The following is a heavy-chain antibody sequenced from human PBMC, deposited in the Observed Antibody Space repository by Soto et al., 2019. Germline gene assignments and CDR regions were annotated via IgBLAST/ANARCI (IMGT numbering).Heavy chain of an antibody. CDR3: GRKYPGTRPFDY. V-gene: IGHV3-23*01. D-gene: IGHD2-2*01. Sequence: GWSLILSCESSVFTFNSYAMNWLRQAPGKGLPWVSAIGTEGNTYYANSAECRFTISRHNSRTTLYLQMNSLRAEDTTLYYCGRKYPGTRPFDYWGQGTLVTVSS. CDR2: IGTEGNT. CDR1: VFTFNSYA. J-gene: IGHJ4*01.